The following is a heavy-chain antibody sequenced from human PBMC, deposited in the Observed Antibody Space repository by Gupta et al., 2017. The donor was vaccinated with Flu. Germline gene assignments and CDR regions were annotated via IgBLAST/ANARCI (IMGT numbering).Heavy chain of an antibody. D-gene: IGHD3-10*01. CDR1: GFTVSSNY. Sequence: ELQLVESGGVLVQLGGSLRLYCAASGFTVSSNYMSWVRQAQGKGLEWVSVLYSGGSTYNADYVKGRFTISRHNSKNTLYLQMNILRAEDTAVYYCARVAVVRGVINWFDPWGQGTLVTGSS. CDR3: ARVAVVRGVINWFDP. CDR2: LYSGGST. V-gene: IGHV3-53*04. J-gene: IGHJ5*02.